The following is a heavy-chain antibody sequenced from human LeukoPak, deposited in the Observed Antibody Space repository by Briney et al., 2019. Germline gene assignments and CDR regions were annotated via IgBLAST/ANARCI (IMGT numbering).Heavy chain of an antibody. CDR1: GFTLSNSG. J-gene: IGHJ3*02. CDR3: AKSYSGNYNDAFGM. D-gene: IGHD1-26*01. CDR2: IPGSGGNT. V-gene: IGHV3-23*01. Sequence: GGSLRLSCTASGFTLSNSGMSWVRQAPGKGLEWVSGIPGSGGNTYYADSVRGRFTISRDNSKNTLYLQMNSLRAEDTAVYYCAKSYSGNYNDAFGMWSQRTMVTVSS.